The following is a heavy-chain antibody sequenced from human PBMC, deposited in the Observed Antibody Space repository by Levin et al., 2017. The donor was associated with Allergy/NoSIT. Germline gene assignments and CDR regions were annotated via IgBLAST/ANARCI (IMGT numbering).Heavy chain of an antibody. Sequence: LSLTCAASGFSVSNLYMTWVRQGPGEGLECVSVIYSDGSTYYADSVRGRFTISRDSFRHTLSLQMNSLRDDDTAVYYCTKGHYSGVYQWGQGTLVTVSS. V-gene: IGHV3-53*01. CDR2: IYSDGST. CDR1: GFSVSNLY. J-gene: IGHJ4*02. CDR3: TKGHYSGVYQ. D-gene: IGHD2-2*01.